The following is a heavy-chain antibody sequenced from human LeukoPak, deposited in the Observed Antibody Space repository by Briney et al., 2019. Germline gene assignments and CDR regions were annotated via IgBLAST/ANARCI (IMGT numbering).Heavy chain of an antibody. D-gene: IGHD3-10*01. J-gene: IGHJ2*01. CDR3: ARVGPLATRSAGHYYFDL. CDR1: GFTFGRSA. CDR2: ISSSGNT. V-gene: IGHV3-23*01. Sequence: GGSLRLSCEASGFTFGRSAMTWVRQTPGKGLEWFSGISSSGNTYYADSVKGRFTISRDNAKNTLSLLMNILRAEDTAVYYCARVGPLATRSAGHYYFDLWGRGTLVTVSS.